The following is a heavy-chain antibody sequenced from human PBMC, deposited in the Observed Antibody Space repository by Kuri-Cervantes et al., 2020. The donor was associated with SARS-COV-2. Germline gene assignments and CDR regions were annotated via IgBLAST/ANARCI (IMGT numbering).Heavy chain of an antibody. V-gene: IGHV3-53*01. J-gene: IGHJ3*01. CDR3: ATVASNAFEL. CDR1: GFTVSSNY. CDR2: IYIDGST. Sequence: GESLKISCAASGFTVSSNYMSWVRQAPGKGLEWVSVIYIDGSTYYADSVQGRFSISSDNSKNTLYIRMKSLRAEDAAMYYCATVASNAFELWGQGTMVTVSS. D-gene: IGHD5-24*01.